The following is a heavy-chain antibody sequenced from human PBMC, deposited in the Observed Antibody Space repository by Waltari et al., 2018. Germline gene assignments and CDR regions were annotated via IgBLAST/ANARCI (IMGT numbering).Heavy chain of an antibody. V-gene: IGHV3-7*01. CDR3: ARLHSANY. J-gene: IGHJ4*02. CDR2: INADGSGK. CDR1: GFTFSSYR. D-gene: IGHD2-15*01. Sequence: EVQVVESGGDLVQPGGSLRLSCAASGFTFSSYRMTWVRQAPGKGLEWVTNINADGSGKEYVDSVKGRFTISRDNAKNSLYLQMNSLRVEDTAVYYCARLHSANYWGQGTLVTVSS.